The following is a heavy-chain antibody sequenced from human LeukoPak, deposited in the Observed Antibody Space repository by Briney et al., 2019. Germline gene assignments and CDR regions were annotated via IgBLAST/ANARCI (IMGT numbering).Heavy chain of an antibody. CDR1: GFTFSSYA. Sequence: GGSLRLSCAASGFTFSSYAMSWVRQAPGKGLEWVSAISGSGGSTSYADSVKGRFTISRDNSKHTLYLQMNSLRAEDTAVYYCAKGGPAAVSNWFDPWGQGTLVTVSS. CDR2: ISGSGGST. D-gene: IGHD2-2*01. J-gene: IGHJ5*02. V-gene: IGHV3-23*01. CDR3: AKGGPAAVSNWFDP.